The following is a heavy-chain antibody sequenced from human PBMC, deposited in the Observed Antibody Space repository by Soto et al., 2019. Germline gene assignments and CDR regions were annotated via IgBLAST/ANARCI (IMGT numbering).Heavy chain of an antibody. Sequence: EVQLVESGGGLVKPGGSLRLSCAASGFTFSSYSMNWVRQAPGKGLEWVSSISSSSSYIYYADSVKGRFIISRDNAKNSLYLQMNSLRAEDTAVYYCARGTTANLDYWGQGTLVTVSS. D-gene: IGHD1-7*01. J-gene: IGHJ4*02. CDR1: GFTFSSYS. CDR2: ISSSSSYI. CDR3: ARGTTANLDY. V-gene: IGHV3-21*01.